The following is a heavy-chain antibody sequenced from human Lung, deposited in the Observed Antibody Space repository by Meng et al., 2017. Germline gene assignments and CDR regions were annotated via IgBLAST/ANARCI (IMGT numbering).Heavy chain of an antibody. V-gene: IGHV4-4*02. CDR3: ARFDISSSGRGDY. CDR2: IFHSGST. J-gene: IGHJ4*02. Sequence: LPESGHGRGHPSRTLSLPGALSGGSLTRSTWWSWVRQTPGKGLEWFGEIFHSGSTNYNPPLESRVTISVDKSKNQFSLKVYSVTAADTATYYCARFDISSSGRGDYWGQGILVTVSS. D-gene: IGHD1-26*01. CDR1: GGSLTRSTW.